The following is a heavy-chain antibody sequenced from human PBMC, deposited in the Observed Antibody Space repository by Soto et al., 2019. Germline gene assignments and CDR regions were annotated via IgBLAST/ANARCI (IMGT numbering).Heavy chain of an antibody. V-gene: IGHV4-38-2*01. CDR3: AKGYNTAVRYFSY. J-gene: IGHJ4*02. D-gene: IGHD2-15*01. CDR2: VYHSGTT. CDR1: GYSINSDFY. Sequence: SSETLSLTCAVSGYSINSDFYWGWIRQPPGKGLEWVGSVYHSGTTYYNPSLKSRLAISVDTSNNHFSLKLSSVTAADTAVYYCAKGYNTAVRYFSYWGQGTLVTVSS.